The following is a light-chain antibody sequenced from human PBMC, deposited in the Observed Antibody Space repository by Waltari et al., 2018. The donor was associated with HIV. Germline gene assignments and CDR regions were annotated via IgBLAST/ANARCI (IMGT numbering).Light chain of an antibody. CDR2: DES. CDR3: QQFGSLPVT. V-gene: IGKV1-33*01. J-gene: IGKJ4*01. CDR1: QDIRKF. Sequence: DIQMTQSPSSLSASVGDRVTITCQASQDIRKFLNWYQQKPGKAPKLLIYDESILDAGVSSRFSGSGSGTDFTVTIGSLQADDIATYYCQQFGSLPVTFGGGTKVEI.